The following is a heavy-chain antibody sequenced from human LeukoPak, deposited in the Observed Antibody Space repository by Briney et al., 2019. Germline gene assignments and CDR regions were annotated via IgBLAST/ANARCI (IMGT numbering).Heavy chain of an antibody. V-gene: IGHV3-30*02. CDR2: IRYDGSNK. Sequence: GGSLRLSCAASGFTFSSYGMHWVRQAPGKGLEWVAFIRYDGSNKYYADSVKGRFTISRDNSKNTLYLQMNSLRAEDTAVYYCARDRQQLVRDYYYGMDVWGQGTTVTVSS. J-gene: IGHJ6*02. CDR3: ARDRQQLVRDYYYGMDV. D-gene: IGHD6-13*01. CDR1: GFTFSSYG.